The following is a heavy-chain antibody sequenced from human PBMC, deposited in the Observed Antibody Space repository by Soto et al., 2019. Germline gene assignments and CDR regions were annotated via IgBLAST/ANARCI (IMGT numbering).Heavy chain of an antibody. D-gene: IGHD3-22*01. CDR2: INPNSGGT. J-gene: IGHJ5*02. CDR1: GYTFTGYY. CDR3: ARDAYYDSSCYYPVEWFDP. V-gene: IGHV1-2*04. Sequence: ASVQVFCKASGYTFTGYYMHWVRQAPGQGREGRGWINPNSGGTNYAQKFQGWVTMTRDTSISTAYMELSRLRSDDTAVYYCARDAYYDSSCYYPVEWFDPWGQGTLVTVSS.